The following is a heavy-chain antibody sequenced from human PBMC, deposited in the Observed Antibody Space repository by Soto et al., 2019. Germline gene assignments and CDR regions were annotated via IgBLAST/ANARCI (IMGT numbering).Heavy chain of an antibody. CDR3: ATYDVGTIIQDY. V-gene: IGHV4-34*01. CDR2: IHHDGST. D-gene: IGHD2-21*02. CDR1: GGSSSSHS. J-gene: IGHJ4*02. Sequence: PSETLSLTCAISGGSSSSHSKSWVRQSPGKGLEWIGEIHHDGSTNYNPSLKSRVTISGDTSKNHFSLELSSVTAADTAVYYCATYDVGTIIQDYWGQGTLVTVSS.